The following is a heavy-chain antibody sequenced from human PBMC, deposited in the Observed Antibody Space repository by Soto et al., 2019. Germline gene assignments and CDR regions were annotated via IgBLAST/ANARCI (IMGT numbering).Heavy chain of an antibody. CDR1: GFKFSSYA. CDR3: AKDRDTMIVGFGYYYYYYGMDV. V-gene: IGHV3-23*01. Sequence: PGGSLRLSCEACGFKFSSYAMSWVRPDKGKGLEWVSAISGSGGSTYYADSVKGRFTISRDNSKNTLYLQMNSLRAEDTAVYYCAKDRDTMIVGFGYYYYYYGMDVWGQGTTVTVSS. CDR2: ISGSGGST. J-gene: IGHJ6*02. D-gene: IGHD3-22*01.